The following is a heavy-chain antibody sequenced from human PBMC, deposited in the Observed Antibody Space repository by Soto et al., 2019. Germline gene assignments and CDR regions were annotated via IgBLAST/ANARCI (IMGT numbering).Heavy chain of an antibody. J-gene: IGHJ3*02. V-gene: IGHV1-69*13. Sequence: SVKVSCKASGGTFSSYAISWVRQAPGQGLEWMGGIIPIFGTANYAQKFQGRVTITADESTSTAYMELSSLRSEDTAVYHCARGRSARVYLCAFDIWGQGTMVTVSS. CDR1: GGTFSSYA. D-gene: IGHD1-26*01. CDR3: ARGRSARVYLCAFDI. CDR2: IIPIFGTA.